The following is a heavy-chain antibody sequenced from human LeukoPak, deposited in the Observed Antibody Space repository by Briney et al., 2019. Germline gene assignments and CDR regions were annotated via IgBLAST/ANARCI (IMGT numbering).Heavy chain of an antibody. CDR3: ASIKSEDYYDSSGYYFSY. CDR1: GYTFTDFY. CDR2: IDPNSGGT. J-gene: IGHJ4*02. Sequence: GASVKVSCKASGYTFTDFYMHWVRQAPGQGLEWMGWIDPNSGGTNYAQKFQGRVTLTRDTSITTAYMELSSLRSDDTAVYYCASIKSEDYYDSSGYYFSYWGQGTLVTVSS. V-gene: IGHV1-2*02. D-gene: IGHD3-22*01.